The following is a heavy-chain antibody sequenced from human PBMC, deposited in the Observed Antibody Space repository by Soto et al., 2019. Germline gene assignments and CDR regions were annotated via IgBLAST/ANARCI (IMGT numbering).Heavy chain of an antibody. CDR1: GGSISSSNYY. CDR2: ISYSGST. J-gene: IGHJ5*02. D-gene: IGHD6-19*01. CDR3: ARRRYSIGWSTNWFDP. Sequence: PSETLSLTCTVSGGSISSSNYYWGWIRQPPGKGLEWIGSISYSGSTYYNPSLKSRVTMSVDTSKNQFSLKLTSVTAAVTAVYYCARRRYSIGWSTNWFDPWGQGTLVTVSS. V-gene: IGHV4-39*01.